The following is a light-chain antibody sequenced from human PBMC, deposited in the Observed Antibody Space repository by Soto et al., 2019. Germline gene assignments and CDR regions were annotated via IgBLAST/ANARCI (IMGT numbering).Light chain of an antibody. V-gene: IGKV3-20*01. CDR3: QQYGNSPPNT. CDR2: GAS. Sequence: EIVLTQSPGTLSLSPGERATLSCRASQSVSSSYLAWYQQKPGQAPRVLIYGASSRATGIPDRFSGSGSGTDFTLTISRPEPEDFAVYFCQQYGNSPPNTFGQGTKVEIK. J-gene: IGKJ2*01. CDR1: QSVSSSY.